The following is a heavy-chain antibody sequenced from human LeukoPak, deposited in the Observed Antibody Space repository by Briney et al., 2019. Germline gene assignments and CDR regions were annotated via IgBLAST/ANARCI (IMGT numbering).Heavy chain of an antibody. D-gene: IGHD6-19*01. J-gene: IGHJ4*02. Sequence: GGSLRLSCAASGFTFSSYAMSWVRQAPGKGLEWVSAISGSGGSTYYADSVKGRFTISRDNSKNTLYLQMNSLGAEDTAVYYCANEQWLDRWFDYWGQGTLVTVSS. V-gene: IGHV3-23*01. CDR3: ANEQWLDRWFDY. CDR1: GFTFSSYA. CDR2: ISGSGGST.